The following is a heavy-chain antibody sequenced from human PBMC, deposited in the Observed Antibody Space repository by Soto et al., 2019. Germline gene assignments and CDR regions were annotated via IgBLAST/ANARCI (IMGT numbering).Heavy chain of an antibody. CDR2: INHSGST. J-gene: IGHJ4*02. CDR3: ASRKGRVWFDY. V-gene: IGHV4-34*01. CDR1: GGSFSGYS. Sequence: QVQLQQWGAGLLKPSETLSLTCAVYGGSFSGYSWSWIRQPPGKGREWIGEINHSGSTNYNPSPKSRVTISVDTSKTQFSLKLRSVTAADTAVYYCASRKGRVWFDYWGQGTLVTVSS. D-gene: IGHD3-16*01.